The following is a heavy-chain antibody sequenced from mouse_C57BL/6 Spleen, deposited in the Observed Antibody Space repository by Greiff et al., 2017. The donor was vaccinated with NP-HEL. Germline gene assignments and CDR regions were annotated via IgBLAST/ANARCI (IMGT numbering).Heavy chain of an antibody. CDR3: ARTYYGSSLGYYFDY. CDR1: GYTFTSYW. CDR2: IHPNSGST. V-gene: IGHV1-64*01. Sequence: VQLQQPGAELVKPGASVKLSCKASGYTFTSYWMHWVKQRPGQGLEWIGMIHPNSGSTNYNEKFKSKATLTVDKSSSTAYMQLSSLTSEDSAVYYCARTYYGSSLGYYFDYWGQGTTLTVSS. D-gene: IGHD1-1*01. J-gene: IGHJ2*01.